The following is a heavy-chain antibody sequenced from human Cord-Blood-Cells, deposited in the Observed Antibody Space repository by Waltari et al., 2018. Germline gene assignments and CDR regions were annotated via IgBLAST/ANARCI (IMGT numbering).Heavy chain of an antibody. V-gene: IGHV1-58*01. CDR2: IVVSSGNT. J-gene: IGHJ3*02. CDR3: ASGDDAFDI. CDR1: GFSFTSYA. Sequence: QMQLVQSGPEVKKPGTSVKVSCKASGFSFTSYAVQWVRQARGQRLEWIGWIVVSSGNTNYAQKFQERVTITRDMSTSTADMELSSLRSEDTAVYYCASGDDAFDIWGQGTMVTVSS. D-gene: IGHD7-27*01.